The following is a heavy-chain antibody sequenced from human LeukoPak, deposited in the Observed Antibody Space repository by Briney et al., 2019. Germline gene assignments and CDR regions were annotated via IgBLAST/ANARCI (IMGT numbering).Heavy chain of an antibody. CDR2: IKQDGSEK. D-gene: IGHD3-22*01. J-gene: IGHJ5*02. Sequence: GGSLRLSCAASGFTFSSYWMSWVRQAPGKGLEWVANIKQDGSEKYYVDSVKGRFTISRDNAKNSLYLQMNSLRAEDTAVYYCARVFADSYDNWFDPWGQGTLVTVSS. V-gene: IGHV3-7*01. CDR3: ARVFADSYDNWFDP. CDR1: GFTFSSYW.